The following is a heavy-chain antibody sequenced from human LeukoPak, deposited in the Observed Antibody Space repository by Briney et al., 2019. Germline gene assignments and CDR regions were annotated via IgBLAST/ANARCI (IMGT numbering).Heavy chain of an antibody. V-gene: IGHV4-38-2*02. CDR2: IYHSGST. J-gene: IGHJ4*02. D-gene: IGHD1-26*01. CDR1: GYSISSGYY. CDR3: ARDRSYYVFGY. Sequence: SETLSLTCTVSGYSISSGYYWGWIRQPPGKGLEWIGSIYHSGSTYYNPSLKSRVTISVDTSKNQFSLKLSSVTAADTAVYYCARDRSYYVFGYWGQGTLVTVSS.